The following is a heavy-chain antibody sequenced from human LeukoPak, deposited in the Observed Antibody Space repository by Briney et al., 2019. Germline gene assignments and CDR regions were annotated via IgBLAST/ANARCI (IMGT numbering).Heavy chain of an antibody. J-gene: IGHJ4*02. Sequence: GASVKVSCKASGYTFTGYYMHWVRQAPGQGLEWMGWINPNSGGTNYAQKFQGRVTMTRDTSISTAYMELSGLRSDDTAVYYCARRSSHDYSNYVYWGQGTLVTVSS. CDR2: INPNSGGT. V-gene: IGHV1-2*02. CDR3: ARRSSHDYSNYVY. D-gene: IGHD4-4*01. CDR1: GYTFTGYY.